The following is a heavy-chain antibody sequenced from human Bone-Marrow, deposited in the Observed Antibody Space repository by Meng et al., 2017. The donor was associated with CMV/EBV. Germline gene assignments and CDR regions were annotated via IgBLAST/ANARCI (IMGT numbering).Heavy chain of an antibody. CDR2: IYYSGST. V-gene: IGHV4-59*01. CDR1: GGSISSYY. CDR3: ARGGGRGKVLV. Sequence: SETLSLTCTVSGGSISSYYWSWIRQPPGKGLEWIGYIYYSGSTNYNPSLKRRVTISVDTSKIQFPLKLSSVTAADTAVYYCARGGGRGKVLVWGQGTLVTVSS. D-gene: IGHD3-16*01. J-gene: IGHJ4*02.